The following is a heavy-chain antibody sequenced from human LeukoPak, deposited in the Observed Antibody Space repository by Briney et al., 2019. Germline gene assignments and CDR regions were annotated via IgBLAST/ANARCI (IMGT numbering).Heavy chain of an antibody. J-gene: IGHJ3*02. CDR3: ARPLYATRGAFNI. CDR1: GFTFSDYY. CDR2: ISSSGSTI. D-gene: IGHD2-8*01. V-gene: IGHV3-11*01. Sequence: GGSLRLSCAASGFTFSDYYMSWIRQAPGKGLERVSYISSSGSTIYYADSVKGRFTISRDNSKNSLYLQMSSLRAEDTAVYSCARPLYATRGAFNIWGQGTMVTVSS.